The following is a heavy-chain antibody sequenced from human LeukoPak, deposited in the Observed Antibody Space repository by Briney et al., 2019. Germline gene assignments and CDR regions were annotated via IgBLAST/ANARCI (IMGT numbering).Heavy chain of an antibody. V-gene: IGHV5-51*01. CDR3: ARLNAPYYDFWSGYPQRYFQH. CDR2: IYPGDSDT. Sequence: GESLKISCKGSGYSFTSYWIGWVRQMPGKGLEWMGIIYPGDSDTRYSPSFQGQVTISADKSISTAYLQWSSLKASDTAMYYCARLNAPYYDFWSGYPQRYFQHWGQGTLITVSS. D-gene: IGHD3-3*01. CDR1: GYSFTSYW. J-gene: IGHJ1*01.